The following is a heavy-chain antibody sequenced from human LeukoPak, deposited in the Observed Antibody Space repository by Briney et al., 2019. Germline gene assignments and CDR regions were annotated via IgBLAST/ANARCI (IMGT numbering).Heavy chain of an antibody. V-gene: IGHV3-23*01. D-gene: IGHD5-12*01. CDR1: GFTFSSHA. Sequence: PGGSLRLSCAASGFTFSSHAMSWVRQAPGKGLEWVSTISASGGSTFFADSVKGRFTISRDSSKNTLYLQMNSLRAEDTAVYYCARNLGRVATMTYLDYGGQGTLVTVSS. CDR2: ISASGGST. CDR3: ARNLGRVATMTYLDY. J-gene: IGHJ4*02.